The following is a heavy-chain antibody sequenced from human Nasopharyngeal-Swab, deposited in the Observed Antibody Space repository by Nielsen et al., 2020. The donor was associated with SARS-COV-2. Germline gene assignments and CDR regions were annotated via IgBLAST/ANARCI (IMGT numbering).Heavy chain of an antibody. Sequence: WIRQPPGKGLEWVSRICGSDTNTYYADSVKGRFTISRDNSQNTLYLQMNSLRAEDTAVYYCARGRRLLDYWGQGTLVTVSS. V-gene: IGHV3-23*01. D-gene: IGHD2-15*01. CDR2: ICGSDTNT. J-gene: IGHJ4*02. CDR3: ARGRRLLDY.